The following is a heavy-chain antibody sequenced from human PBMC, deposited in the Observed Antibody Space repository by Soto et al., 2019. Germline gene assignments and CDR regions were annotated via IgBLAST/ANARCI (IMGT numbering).Heavy chain of an antibody. Sequence: QVQLVESGGGVVQPGRSLRLSCAASGFTFSSYAMHWVRQAPGKGLEWVAVISYDGSNKYYADFVKGRFTISRDNSKNTLYLPMSSLRAEDTAVYYCAKANNGYYFDYWGQGTLVTVSS. D-gene: IGHD2-8*01. J-gene: IGHJ4*02. CDR1: GFTFSSYA. CDR2: ISYDGSNK. V-gene: IGHV3-30-3*01. CDR3: AKANNGYYFDY.